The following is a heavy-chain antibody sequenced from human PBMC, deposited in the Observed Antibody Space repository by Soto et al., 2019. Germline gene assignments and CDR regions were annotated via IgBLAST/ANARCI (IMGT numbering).Heavy chain of an antibody. J-gene: IGHJ4*02. D-gene: IGHD6-13*01. V-gene: IGHV4-59*08. CDR1: GGSISRYY. CDR2: IYYSGST. Sequence: SETLSLTCTVSGGSISRYYWSWIRQPPGKGLEWIGYIYYSGSTNYNPSLKSRVTISVDTSKNQFSLKLSSVTAADTAVYYCARLKEQQPTPYYWGQGTLVTVSS. CDR3: ARLKEQQPTPYY.